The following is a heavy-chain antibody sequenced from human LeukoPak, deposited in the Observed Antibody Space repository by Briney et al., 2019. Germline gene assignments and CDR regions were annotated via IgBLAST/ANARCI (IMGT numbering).Heavy chain of an antibody. CDR1: GFTFSSYA. J-gene: IGHJ4*02. CDR2: ISGSGGST. CDR3: AKVHYQLLSACYFDY. Sequence: PGGSLRLSCAASGFTFSSYAMSWVRQAPGKGLEWVSAISGSGGSTYYADSVKGRFTISRDNSKNTLYLQMNSLRAEDTAVYYCAKVHYQLLSACYFDYWGQGTLVTVSS. V-gene: IGHV3-23*01. D-gene: IGHD2-2*01.